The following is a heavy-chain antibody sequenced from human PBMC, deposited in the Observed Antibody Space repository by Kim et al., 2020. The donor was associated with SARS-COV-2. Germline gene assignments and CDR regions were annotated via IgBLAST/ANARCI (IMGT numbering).Heavy chain of an antibody. D-gene: IGHD6-19*01. CDR2: IYPGDSDT. CDR3: ARGVKISSGWYFTFDY. Sequence: GESLKISCKGSGYSFTSYWIGWVRQMPGKGLEWMGIIYPGDSDTRYSPSFQGQVTISADKSISTAYLQWSSLKASDTAMYYCARGVKISSGWYFTFDYWGQGTLVTVSS. J-gene: IGHJ4*02. V-gene: IGHV5-51*01. CDR1: GYSFTSYW.